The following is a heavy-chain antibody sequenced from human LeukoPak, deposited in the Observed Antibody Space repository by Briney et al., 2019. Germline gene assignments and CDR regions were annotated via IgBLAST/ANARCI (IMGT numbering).Heavy chain of an antibody. CDR1: GFTFSTFG. CDR3: ARTFGGFDY. J-gene: IGHJ4*02. CDR2: IRYDGSNK. V-gene: IGHV3-30*02. Sequence: PGGSLRLSCAASGFAASGFTFSTFGMHWVRQAPGKGLEWVAFIRYDGSNKYYADSVKGRFTISRDDSKNTLYLQMNSLRVDDTALYYCARTFGGFDYWGQGTLVTVSS. D-gene: IGHD3-16*01.